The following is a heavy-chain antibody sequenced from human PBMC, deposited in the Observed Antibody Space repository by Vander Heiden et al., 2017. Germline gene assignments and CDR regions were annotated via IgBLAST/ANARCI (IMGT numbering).Heavy chain of an antibody. V-gene: IGHV3-48*02. J-gene: IGHJ5*02. CDR3: ARARNYRFDP. D-gene: IGHD1-7*01. Sequence: EVQLLEPGGRWVQPGGSLRLPCAASGFPFSRYSMNWVRQAPGKGLEWVSYIGSSSSTIYYADSVKGRFTISRDNAKNSLYLQMNSLRDEDTAVYYCARARNYRFDPWGQGTLVTVSS. CDR2: IGSSSSTI. CDR1: GFPFSRYS.